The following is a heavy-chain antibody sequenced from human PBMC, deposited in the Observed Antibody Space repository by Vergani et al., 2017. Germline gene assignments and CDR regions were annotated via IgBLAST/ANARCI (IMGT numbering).Heavy chain of an antibody. Sequence: VQLVESGGGLVKPGGSLRLSCAASGFTFSSYGMHWVRQAPGKGLEWVAVIWYDGSNKYYADSVKGRFTISRDNSKNTLYLQMNSLRDEDTAVYYCARDPAHYYDSSGYRNWFDPWGQGTLVTVSS. CDR3: ARDPAHYYDSSGYRNWFDP. V-gene: IGHV3-33*01. CDR1: GFTFSSYG. D-gene: IGHD3-22*01. CDR2: IWYDGSNK. J-gene: IGHJ5*02.